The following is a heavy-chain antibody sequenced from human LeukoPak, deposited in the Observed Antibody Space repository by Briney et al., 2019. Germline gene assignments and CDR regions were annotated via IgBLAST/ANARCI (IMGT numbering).Heavy chain of an antibody. D-gene: IGHD3-22*01. V-gene: IGHV3-48*01. CDR1: GFTFTTYW. J-gene: IGHJ4*02. CDR3: ARGLHSRLYDSSVYYPY. CDR2: ISSSSSTI. Sequence: GGSLRLSCAASGFTFTTYWMSWVRQAPGKGLEWVSYISSSSSTIYYAVSVKGRFTVSRDNAKNSLYLQMNSLRAEDTAIYYCARGLHSRLYDSSVYYPYWGQGTLVTVSS.